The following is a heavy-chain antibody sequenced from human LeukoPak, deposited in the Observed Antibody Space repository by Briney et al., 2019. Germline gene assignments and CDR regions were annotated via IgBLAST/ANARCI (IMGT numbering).Heavy chain of an antibody. CDR2: INHSGST. CDR1: GGSFSGYY. D-gene: IGHD3-3*01. V-gene: IGHV4-34*01. Sequence: KPSETLSLTCAVYGGSFSGYYWSWIRQPPGKGLEWIREINHSGSTNYNPSLKSRVTISVDTSKNQFSLKLSSVTAADTAVYYCARARYDFWSGYYVWFDPWGQGTLVTVSS. J-gene: IGHJ5*02. CDR3: ARARYDFWSGYYVWFDP.